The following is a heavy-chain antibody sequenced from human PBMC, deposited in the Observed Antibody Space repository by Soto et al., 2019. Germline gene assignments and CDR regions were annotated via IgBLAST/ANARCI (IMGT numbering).Heavy chain of an antibody. Sequence: GASVKVSCKASGFTFTSSAMQWVRQARGQRLEWIGWIVVGSGNTNYARKFQERVTITRDMSTSTAYMELSSLRSEDTAVYYCAAGPYDYVWGSYRPLDYWGQGTLVTVSS. J-gene: IGHJ4*02. CDR2: IVVGSGNT. CDR1: GFTFTSSA. V-gene: IGHV1-58*02. D-gene: IGHD3-16*02. CDR3: AAGPYDYVWGSYRPLDY.